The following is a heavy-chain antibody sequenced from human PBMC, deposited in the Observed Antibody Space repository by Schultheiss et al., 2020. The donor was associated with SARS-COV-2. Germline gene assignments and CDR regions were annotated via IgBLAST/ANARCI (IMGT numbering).Heavy chain of an antibody. CDR1: GFTFSSYA. Sequence: GGSLRLSCAASGFTFSSYAMHWVRQAPGKGLEYVSGISSNGGSTYYANSVKGRFTISRDNSKNTLFLQMGSLRAEDMAVYYCARESSIAAAGTGYFQHWGQGTLVTVSS. CDR3: ARESSIAAAGTGYFQH. CDR2: ISSNGGST. V-gene: IGHV3-64*01. D-gene: IGHD6-13*01. J-gene: IGHJ1*01.